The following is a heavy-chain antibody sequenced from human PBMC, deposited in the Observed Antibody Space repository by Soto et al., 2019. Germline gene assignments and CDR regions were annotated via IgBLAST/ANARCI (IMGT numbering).Heavy chain of an antibody. CDR2: IFHSGTT. Sequence: PSETLSLTCSFSVDSISSADYFCTWIRQSPWKGLEWMGYIFHSGTTYYNPSLKGRLLISIENSKNQFSLRLTSVTAADSAVYFCAREPYLTKARNDFGGPGNLVPVS. J-gene: IGHJ4*02. V-gene: IGHV4-30-4*01. CDR1: VDSISSADYF. D-gene: IGHD4-4*01. CDR3: AREPYLTKARNDF.